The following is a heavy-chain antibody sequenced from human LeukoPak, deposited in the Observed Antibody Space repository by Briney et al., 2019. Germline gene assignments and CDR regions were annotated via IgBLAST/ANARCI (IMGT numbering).Heavy chain of an antibody. D-gene: IGHD2-15*01. CDR2: ISYDGSNK. CDR3: ARERGLADAFDI. J-gene: IGHJ3*02. Sequence: PGGSLRLSCAASGFTFSSYAMHWVRQAPGKGLEWVAVISYDGSNKYYADSVKGRFTISRDNSKNTLYLQMNSLRAEDTAVYYCARERGLADAFDIWGQGTMVTVSS. CDR1: GFTFSSYA. V-gene: IGHV3-30*04.